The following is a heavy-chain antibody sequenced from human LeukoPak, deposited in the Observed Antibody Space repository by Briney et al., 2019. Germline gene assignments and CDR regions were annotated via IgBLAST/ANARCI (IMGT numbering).Heavy chain of an antibody. CDR1: GFTFSTYR. V-gene: IGHV3-7*01. D-gene: IGHD3-16*01. J-gene: IGHJ4*02. Sequence: GGSLRLSCAASGFTFSTYRMNWVRQAPGKGLEWVANIKPDGSDKYYVDSVKGRFTVSRDNAKNSLYLQMNSLRAEDTAVYYCAKGGDHWGQGTLVTVSS. CDR3: AKGGDH. CDR2: IKPDGSDK.